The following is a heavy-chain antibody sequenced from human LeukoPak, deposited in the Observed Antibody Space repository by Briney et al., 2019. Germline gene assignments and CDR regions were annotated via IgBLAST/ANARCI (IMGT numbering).Heavy chain of an antibody. D-gene: IGHD5-18*01. J-gene: IGHJ4*02. CDR1: GFTFSSYA. Sequence: PGASLRPSCAASGFTFSSYAMSWVRQAPGKGLEWVSAISGSGGSTYYADSVKGRFTTSRDNSKNTLYLQMNSLRAEDTAVYYCAKAVSAAMVPYYFDYWGQGTLVTVSS. V-gene: IGHV3-23*01. CDR3: AKAVSAAMVPYYFDY. CDR2: ISGSGGST.